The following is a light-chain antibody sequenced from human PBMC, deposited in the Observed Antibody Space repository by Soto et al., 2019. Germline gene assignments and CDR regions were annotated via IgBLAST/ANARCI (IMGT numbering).Light chain of an antibody. Sequence: DIRVTQSPSTLSASVGDRVTITCGASQSIGTWLAWYQQKPGKAPKLLIFDASTLESGVPSRFSGSGSGTDVTLTISSLQPDDFATYYCQQYSDSSGAFGQGTRVEIK. V-gene: IGKV1-5*01. CDR1: QSIGTW. J-gene: IGKJ1*01. CDR3: QQYSDSSGA. CDR2: DAS.